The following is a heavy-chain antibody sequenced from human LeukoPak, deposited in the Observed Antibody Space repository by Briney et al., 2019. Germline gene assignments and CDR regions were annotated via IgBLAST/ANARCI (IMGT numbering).Heavy chain of an antibody. CDR1: GGSISSSSYY. Sequence: SETLSLTCTVSGGSISSSSYYWGWIRQPPGKGLEWIGSIYYSGRTYYNPSLKSRVTISVDTSKNQFSLKLSSVTAADTAVYYCAREYCSGGSCYTSWGQGTLVTVSS. D-gene: IGHD2-15*01. J-gene: IGHJ5*02. CDR2: IYYSGRT. V-gene: IGHV4-39*02. CDR3: AREYCSGGSCYTS.